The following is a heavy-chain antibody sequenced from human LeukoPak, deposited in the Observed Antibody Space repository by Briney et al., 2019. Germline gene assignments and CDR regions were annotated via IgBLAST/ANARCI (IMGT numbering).Heavy chain of an antibody. V-gene: IGHV1-69*04. CDR1: GGTFSSYA. Sequence: GASVKVSCKASGGTFSSYAISWVRQAPGQGLEWMGRIIPILGIANYAQKLQGRVTITADKSTSTAYMELSSLRSEDTAVYYCADGRASYGMDVWGQGTTVTVSS. J-gene: IGHJ6*02. CDR3: ADGRASYGMDV. CDR2: IIPILGIA.